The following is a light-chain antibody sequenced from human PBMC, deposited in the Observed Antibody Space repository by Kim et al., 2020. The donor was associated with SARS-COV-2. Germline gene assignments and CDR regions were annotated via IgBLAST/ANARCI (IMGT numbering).Light chain of an antibody. V-gene: IGKV3-15*01. CDR1: QSVSSN. CDR3: QQYNNWPLT. CDR2: GAS. J-gene: IGKJ5*01. Sequence: SPGERATCSCRASQSVSSNLAWYQQRPGQAPRLLIYGASTRATGIPARFSGSGSGTEFTLTISSLQSEDFAVYYCQQYNNWPLTFGQGTRLEIK.